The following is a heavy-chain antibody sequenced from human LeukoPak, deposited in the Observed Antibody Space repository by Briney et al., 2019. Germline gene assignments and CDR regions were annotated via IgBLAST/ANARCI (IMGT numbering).Heavy chain of an antibody. CDR3: AKGTGYPFYYFDY. CDR1: GFTFSSYW. D-gene: IGHD3/OR15-3a*01. J-gene: IGHJ4*02. V-gene: IGHV3-23*01. CDR2: ISGSGGST. Sequence: GGSLRLSCAASGFTFSSYWMSWVRQAPGKGLEWVSAISGSGGSTYYADSVKGRFTISRDNSKNTLYLQMNSLRAEDTAVYYCAKGTGYPFYYFDYWGQGTLVTVSS.